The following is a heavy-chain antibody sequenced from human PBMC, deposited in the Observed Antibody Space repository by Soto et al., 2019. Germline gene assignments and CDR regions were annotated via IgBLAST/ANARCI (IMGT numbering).Heavy chain of an antibody. CDR1: GFTFSHYG. V-gene: IGHV3-30*18. Sequence: QVQLVESEGGVVQPGRSLRLSCTASGFTFSHYGMHWVRQAPGKGLEWVTVISYDGNVAYYVDSVKGRFTSSRDNSKNTLDLQMYSLRTEYTAVYYCAKEGPITNWYFDYWGQGTLVTVSS. CDR3: AKEGPITNWYFDY. D-gene: IGHD1-1*01. J-gene: IGHJ4*02. CDR2: ISYDGNVA.